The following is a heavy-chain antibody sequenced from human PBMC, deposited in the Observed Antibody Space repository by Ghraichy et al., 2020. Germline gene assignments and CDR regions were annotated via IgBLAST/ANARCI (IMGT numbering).Heavy chain of an antibody. D-gene: IGHD3-22*01. CDR2: IYYSGNT. V-gene: IGHV4-39*01. CDR1: GASISSESYY. Sequence: SQTISLTCTVSGASISSESYYWGWIRQPPGKGLEWIGNIYYSGNTNYNPSLKSRVTISVDTSKNQFSLKLTSVTAADTAVYFCARGMTYYYDSSTYLLDYWGQGTLVTVSS. J-gene: IGHJ4*02. CDR3: ARGMTYYYDSSTYLLDY.